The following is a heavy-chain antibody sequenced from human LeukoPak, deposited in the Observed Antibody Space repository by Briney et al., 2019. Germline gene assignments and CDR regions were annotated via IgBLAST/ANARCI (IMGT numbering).Heavy chain of an antibody. V-gene: IGHV3-30*18. CDR3: AKSRGSSYGNPPDY. CDR2: ISNDGSHK. J-gene: IGHJ4*02. CDR1: GFTFRSYG. D-gene: IGHD5-18*01. Sequence: GGSLRLSCAASGFTFRSYGMHWVRQAPGKGLEWVAVISNDGSHKYYADSVKGRFTISRDNPKNTLFLEMNSLRTEDTAVYYCAKSRGSSYGNPPDYWGQGTLVTVSS.